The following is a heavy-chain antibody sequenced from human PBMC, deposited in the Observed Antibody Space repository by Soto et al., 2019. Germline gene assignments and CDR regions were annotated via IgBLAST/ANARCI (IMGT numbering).Heavy chain of an antibody. Sequence: ASVKVSCKASGGTFSSYAISWVRQAPGQGLEWMGGIIPIFGTANYAQKFQGRVTITADESTSTAYMELSSLRSEDTAVYYCASITIFGVVRSAGDCYYGMDVWGQGTTVTVSS. D-gene: IGHD3-3*01. CDR2: IIPIFGTA. V-gene: IGHV1-69*13. CDR1: GGTFSSYA. CDR3: ASITIFGVVRSAGDCYYGMDV. J-gene: IGHJ6*02.